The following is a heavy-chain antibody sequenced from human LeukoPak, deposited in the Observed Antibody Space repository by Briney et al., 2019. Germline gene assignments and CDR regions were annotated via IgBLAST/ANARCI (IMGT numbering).Heavy chain of an antibody. V-gene: IGHV4-34*01. CDR1: GGSFSGYY. J-gene: IGHJ4*02. CDR3: ARGFWIAAAPTD. D-gene: IGHD6-13*01. Sequence: PSETLSLTCAVYGGSFSGYYWSWIRQPPGKGLEWIGEIKHSGSTNYNPSLKSRVTISVDTSKNQFSLKLSSVTAADTAVYYCARGFWIAAAPTDWGQGTLVTVSS. CDR2: IKHSGST.